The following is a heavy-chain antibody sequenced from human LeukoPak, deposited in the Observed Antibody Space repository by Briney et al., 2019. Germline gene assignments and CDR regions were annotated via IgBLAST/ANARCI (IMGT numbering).Heavy chain of an antibody. Sequence: PGGSLRLSCAASGFTFSSYGMHWVRQAPGKGLEWVSVIYSGGSTYYADSVKGRFTISRDNSKNTLYLQMNSLSAEDTAVYYCARDSPGAAAGLFDYWGQGTLVTVSS. V-gene: IGHV3-66*01. CDR1: GFTFSSYG. CDR2: IYSGGST. D-gene: IGHD6-13*01. J-gene: IGHJ4*02. CDR3: ARDSPGAAAGLFDY.